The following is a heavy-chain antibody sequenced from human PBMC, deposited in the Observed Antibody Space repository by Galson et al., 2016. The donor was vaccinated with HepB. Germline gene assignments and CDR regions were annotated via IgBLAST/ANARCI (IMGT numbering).Heavy chain of an antibody. D-gene: IGHD1-1*01. V-gene: IGHV3-49*04. Sequence: SLRLSCAASGFTFGDYALSWVRQAPGKGLEWVGLIRSKAYGGTIEYAASVRGRFTISRDDSKSIAYLQMNSLKTEDTAVYYCGTTIYYYYGMDVWGQGTTVTVSS. J-gene: IGHJ6*02. CDR2: IRSKAYGGTI. CDR3: GTTIYYYYGMDV. CDR1: GFTFGDYA.